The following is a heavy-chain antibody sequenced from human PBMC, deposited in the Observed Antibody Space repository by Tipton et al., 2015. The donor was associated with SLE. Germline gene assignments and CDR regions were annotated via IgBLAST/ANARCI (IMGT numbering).Heavy chain of an antibody. D-gene: IGHD6-13*01. Sequence: LRLSCTVSGGSISSYYWSWIRQPPGKGLEWIGYIYYSGSTNYNPSLKSRVTISVDTSKNKFSLKLSSVTAADTAVYYCARQEMDYSSSRAFDYWGQGTLVTVPS. J-gene: IGHJ4*02. V-gene: IGHV4-59*01. CDR2: IYYSGST. CDR3: ARQEMDYSSSRAFDY. CDR1: GGSISSYY.